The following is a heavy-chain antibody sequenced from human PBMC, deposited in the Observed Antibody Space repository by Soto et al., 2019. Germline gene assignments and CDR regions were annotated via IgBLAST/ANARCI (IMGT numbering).Heavy chain of an antibody. V-gene: IGHV4-59*01. Sequence: SETLSLTCSVSGDSISNSYWAWIRQPPGKGLEWIGYIYYSGSTNYNPSLKSRVTISVDTSKNQFSLKLSSVTAADTAVYYCARERTGYSYDPSGYYYGMDVWGQGTTVT. D-gene: IGHD5-18*01. CDR1: GDSISNSY. CDR2: IYYSGST. J-gene: IGHJ6*02. CDR3: ARERTGYSYDPSGYYYGMDV.